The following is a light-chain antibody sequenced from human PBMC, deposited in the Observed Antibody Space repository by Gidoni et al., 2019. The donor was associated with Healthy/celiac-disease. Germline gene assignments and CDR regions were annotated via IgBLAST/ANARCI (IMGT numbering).Light chain of an antibody. Sequence: DRQMTQSPSSLSASVGDRVTITCRASQSISSYLNWYQQKPGKAPKLLIYAASSLQRGVPSRFSGSGSGTDFTLTISSLQPEDFATYSCQQSYSTPWTFGQGTKVEIK. V-gene: IGKV1-39*01. CDR2: AAS. J-gene: IGKJ1*01. CDR3: QQSYSTPWT. CDR1: QSISSY.